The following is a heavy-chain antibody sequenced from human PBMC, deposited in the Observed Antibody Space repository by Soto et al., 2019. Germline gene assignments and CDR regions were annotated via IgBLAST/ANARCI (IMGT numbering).Heavy chain of an antibody. D-gene: IGHD6-19*01. Sequence: ASVKVSCKASGYTFTSHYMHWVRQAPGQGLEWMGIINPSGGSTSNAQKFQGRVTMTRDTSTSTVYMELSSLRSDDTAVYYGITAGYSSAFDYWGQGTLVTVSS. CDR1: GYTFTSHY. J-gene: IGHJ4*02. V-gene: IGHV1-46*01. CDR3: ITAGYSSAFDY. CDR2: INPSGGST.